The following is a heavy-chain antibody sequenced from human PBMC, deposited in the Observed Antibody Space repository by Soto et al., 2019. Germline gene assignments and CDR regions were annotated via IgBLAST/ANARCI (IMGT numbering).Heavy chain of an antibody. CDR2: ISAYNGNT. CDR1: GYTFTSYG. D-gene: IGHD6-19*01. Sequence: ASVKVSCKASGYTFTSYGISWVRQAPGQGLEWMGWISAYNGNTNYAQKLQGRVTMTTDTSTSIAYMELRSLRSDDTAVYYCARDQPAIRLDHSGWPIWGQGTLVTVSS. CDR3: ARDQPAIRLDHSGWPI. V-gene: IGHV1-18*04. J-gene: IGHJ4*02.